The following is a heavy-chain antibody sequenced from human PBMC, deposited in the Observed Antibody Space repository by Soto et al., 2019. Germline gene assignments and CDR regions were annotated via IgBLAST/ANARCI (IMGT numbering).Heavy chain of an antibody. CDR2: IKHSGST. Sequence: SETLSLTCAVYGGSFSGYYWSWIRQPPGKGLEWIGEIKHSGSTNNNPSRNTHDTTSVDTSKNQFSLTLSSVTAADTAVYYCARANPRVTYYDFCSGYSPAFDIWGQGTMVTVSS. J-gene: IGHJ3*02. CDR1: GGSFSGYY. CDR3: ARANPRVTYYDFCSGYSPAFDI. V-gene: IGHV4-34*04. D-gene: IGHD3-3*01.